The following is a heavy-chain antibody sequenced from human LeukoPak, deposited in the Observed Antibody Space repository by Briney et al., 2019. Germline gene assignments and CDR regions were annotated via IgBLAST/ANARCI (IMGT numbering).Heavy chain of an antibody. Sequence: GGSLRLSCAASGFTFSSYGMHWVRQAPGKGLEWVAFIRYDGSNKYYADSVKGRFTISRDNAKNSLYLQMNSLRAEDTAVYYCARARGYSYGEHDYWGQGTLVTVSS. CDR1: GFTFSSYG. V-gene: IGHV3-30*02. D-gene: IGHD5-18*01. J-gene: IGHJ4*02. CDR3: ARARGYSYGEHDY. CDR2: IRYDGSNK.